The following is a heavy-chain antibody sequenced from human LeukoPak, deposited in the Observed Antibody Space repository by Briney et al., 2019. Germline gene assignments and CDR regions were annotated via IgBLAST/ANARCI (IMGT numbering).Heavy chain of an antibody. CDR3: ARDQIDWLHTIGGQLAYYFDY. V-gene: IGHV1-46*01. CDR1: GYTFTSYY. D-gene: IGHD3-9*01. Sequence: GASVKVSCKASGYTFTSYYMHWVRQAPGQGLEWMGIINPSGGSTSYAQKFQGRVTMTRDTSTSTVYMELSSLRSEDTAVYYCARDQIDWLHTIGGQLAYYFDYWGQGTLVTVSS. J-gene: IGHJ4*02. CDR2: INPSGGST.